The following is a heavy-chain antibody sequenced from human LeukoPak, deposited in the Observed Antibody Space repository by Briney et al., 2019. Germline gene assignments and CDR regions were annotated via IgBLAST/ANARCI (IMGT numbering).Heavy chain of an antibody. Sequence: ASVKVSCKASGYIFTGYYMHWVRQAPGQGLEWMGWINPNSGDTNYAQKFQGRVTMTRDTSISTAYMELSSLRSEDTAVYYCARQYYDFWSGYYLGGLYMDVWGKGTTVTVSS. D-gene: IGHD3-3*01. CDR1: GYIFTGYY. CDR2: INPNSGDT. CDR3: ARQYYDFWSGYYLGGLYMDV. V-gene: IGHV1-2*02. J-gene: IGHJ6*03.